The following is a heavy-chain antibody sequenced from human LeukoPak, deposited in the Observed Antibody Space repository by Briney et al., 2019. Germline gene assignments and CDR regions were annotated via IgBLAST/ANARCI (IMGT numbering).Heavy chain of an antibody. CDR1: GFTFDDYA. Sequence: GGSLRLSCAASGFTFDDYAMHWVRQAPGKGLEWASGISWNSGSIGYADSVKGRFTISRDNAKNFLYLQMNSLRAEDTALYYCAKDNSGGAAAANYAFDIWGQGTMVIVSS. V-gene: IGHV3-9*01. CDR3: AKDNSGGAAAANYAFDI. D-gene: IGHD6-13*01. J-gene: IGHJ3*02. CDR2: ISWNSGSI.